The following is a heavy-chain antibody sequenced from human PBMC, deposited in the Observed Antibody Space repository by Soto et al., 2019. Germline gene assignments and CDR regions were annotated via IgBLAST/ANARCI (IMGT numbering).Heavy chain of an antibody. D-gene: IGHD3-22*01. Sequence: QVKLVQSGTEVKKPGASMKVSCKASGYTFATSGISWVRQAPGQGLEWMGWISAYNGNTNYEQKLQDRVTMTTDTSTSTAYLELRSLRSDDTAVHYCARAGHYYDSSGYANWGQGTLVTVSS. J-gene: IGHJ4*02. CDR2: ISAYNGNT. V-gene: IGHV1-18*01. CDR1: GYTFATSG. CDR3: ARAGHYYDSSGYAN.